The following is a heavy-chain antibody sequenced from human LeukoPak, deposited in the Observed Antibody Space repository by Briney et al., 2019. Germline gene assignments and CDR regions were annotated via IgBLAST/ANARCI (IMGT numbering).Heavy chain of an antibody. Sequence: SETLSLTCAVYGGSFSGYYWSWIRQPPGKGLEWIGEINHSGSTNYNPSLKSRVTISVDTSKNQFSLKLSSVTAADTAVYYCARGGPYYDFWCGKHNWFDPWGQGTLVTVSS. V-gene: IGHV4-34*01. CDR2: INHSGST. D-gene: IGHD3-3*01. J-gene: IGHJ5*02. CDR3: ARGGPYYDFWCGKHNWFDP. CDR1: GGSFSGYY.